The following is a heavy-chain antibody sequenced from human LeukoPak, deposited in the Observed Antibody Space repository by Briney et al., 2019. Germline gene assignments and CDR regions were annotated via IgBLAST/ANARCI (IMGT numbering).Heavy chain of an antibody. CDR1: GFTFSSYS. J-gene: IGHJ4*02. D-gene: IGHD2-2*01. CDR3: ARDARSHCGTDACYGPYFDY. Sequence: GSLRLSCAASGFTFSSYSMNWVRQAPGKGLEWVSFISSSSSYIYYADSVKGRFTISRDNARNSLYLQMNDLRAEDTGVYFCARDARSHCGTDACYGPYFDYWGQGSLVTVSS. CDR2: ISSSSSYI. V-gene: IGHV3-21*01.